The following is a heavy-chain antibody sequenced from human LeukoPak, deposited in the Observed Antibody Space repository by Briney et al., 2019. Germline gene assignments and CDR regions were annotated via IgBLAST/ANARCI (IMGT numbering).Heavy chain of an antibody. CDR3: ATYYDSSGYFDY. CDR1: GYSISSGYY. D-gene: IGHD3-22*01. CDR2: IYHSGST. Sequence: AETLSLTCTVSGYSISSGYYWGWIRQPPGKGLEWIGSIYHSGSTYYNPSLKSRVTISVDTSKNQFSLKLGSVTAADTAVYYCATYYDSSGYFDYWGQGTLVTVSS. V-gene: IGHV4-38-2*02. J-gene: IGHJ4*02.